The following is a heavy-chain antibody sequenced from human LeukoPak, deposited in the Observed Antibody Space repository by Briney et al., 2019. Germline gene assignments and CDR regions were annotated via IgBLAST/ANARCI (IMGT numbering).Heavy chain of an antibody. Sequence: GGSLRLSCAASGFTFSIYAMSWVRQAPGKGLEWVSAISGSVGSTYYADSVKGRFTISRDNSKTKLSLQMNSLRAEATAVYYCATAYGSGSYVSPRDYWGQGTLVTVSS. V-gene: IGHV3-23*01. CDR3: ATAYGSGSYVSPRDY. J-gene: IGHJ4*02. CDR1: GFTFSIYA. D-gene: IGHD3-10*01. CDR2: ISGSVGST.